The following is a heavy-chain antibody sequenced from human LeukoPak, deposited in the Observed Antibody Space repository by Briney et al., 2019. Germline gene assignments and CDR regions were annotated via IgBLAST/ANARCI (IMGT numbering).Heavy chain of an antibody. D-gene: IGHD2-2*01. Sequence: SETLSLTCTVSGDSISSSSYYWGWIRQPPGKGLEWIGSIYHSGSTYYNPSLKSRVTISVDTSKNQFSLKLSSVTAADTAVYYCARESIVVVPAAHGDAFDIWGQGTMVTVSS. V-gene: IGHV4-39*07. CDR3: ARESIVVVPAAHGDAFDI. CDR1: GDSISSSSYY. J-gene: IGHJ3*02. CDR2: IYHSGST.